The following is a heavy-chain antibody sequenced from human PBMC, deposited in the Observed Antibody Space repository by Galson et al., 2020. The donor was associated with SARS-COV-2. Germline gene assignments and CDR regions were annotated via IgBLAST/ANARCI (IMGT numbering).Heavy chain of an antibody. V-gene: IGHV4-34*01. J-gene: IGHJ4*01. D-gene: IGHD1-26*01. CDR1: GESFSGYY. CDR2: INHSGST. Sequence: SETLSLTCALYGESFSGYYWSWIRQPPGKGLEWIGEINHSGSTNYNPSLKSRVTIAVDASKTHVSVKLRSVTAADTAVYYCASGILGGSYPHWGHVTRVTVSS. CDR3: ASGILGGSYPH.